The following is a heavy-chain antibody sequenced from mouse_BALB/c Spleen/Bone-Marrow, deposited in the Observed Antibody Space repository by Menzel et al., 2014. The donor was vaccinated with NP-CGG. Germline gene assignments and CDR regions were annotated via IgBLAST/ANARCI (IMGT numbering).Heavy chain of an antibody. CDR3: ARDMGGLLFDS. V-gene: IGHV7-3*02. CDR2: IRNKAYGYTT. D-gene: IGHD1-1*01. Sequence: EVKLVESGGGLVQPGGSLRLSCATSGFTFTDYYMNWVRQPPGKALEWLAFIRNKAYGYTTEYSASVKGRFTISRDNSQNILYLQMNTLRAEDSATYYCARDMGGLLFDSWGQGTTLSVPS. CDR1: GFTFTDYY. J-gene: IGHJ2*01.